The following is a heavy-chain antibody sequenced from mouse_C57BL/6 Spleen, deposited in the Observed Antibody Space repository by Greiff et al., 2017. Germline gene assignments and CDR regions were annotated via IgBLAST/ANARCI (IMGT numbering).Heavy chain of an antibody. CDR2: IYPRDGST. J-gene: IGHJ1*03. D-gene: IGHD1-3*01. V-gene: IGHV1-78*01. CDR1: GYTFTDHT. Sequence: VQLQQSDAELVKPGASVKISCKVSGYTFTDHTIHWLKQRPEQGLEWIGYIYPRDGSTKYNETFKGKATLPAHKSSSTAYIQLNSRTSEDSAVYFCARKSNYWYFDVWGTGTTVTVSS. CDR3: ARKSNYWYFDV.